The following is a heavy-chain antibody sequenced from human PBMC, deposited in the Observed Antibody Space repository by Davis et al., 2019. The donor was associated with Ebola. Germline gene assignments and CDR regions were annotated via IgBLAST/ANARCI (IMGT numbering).Heavy chain of an antibody. CDR3: ARGWLRTYFDY. J-gene: IGHJ4*02. CDR1: GDSVSGNNGA. CDR2: TYYASKWFN. D-gene: IGHD5-12*01. V-gene: IGHV6-1*01. Sequence: PSETLSLTCVISGDSVSGNNGAWTWIRQSPSRGLEWLGRTYYASKWFNDYAEYVKSRITIDPDTSKNQLSLHLNFVTPEDTAVYFCARGWLRTYFDYWGQGALVTVSS.